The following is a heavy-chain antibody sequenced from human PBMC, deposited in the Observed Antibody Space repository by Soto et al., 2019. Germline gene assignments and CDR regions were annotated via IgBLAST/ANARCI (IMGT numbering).Heavy chain of an antibody. CDR3: ARAEVGYCSSTSCRIPPNY. CDR2: ISAYNGNT. J-gene: IGHJ4*02. D-gene: IGHD2-2*01. Sequence: QVQLVQSGAEVKKPGASVKVSCKASGYTFTSYGISWVRQAPGQGLEWMGWISAYNGNTNYAQKLQGRVTMTTDTSTNTAYMELRSLRSDDTAVYYCARAEVGYCSSTSCRIPPNYWGQGTLVTVSS. V-gene: IGHV1-18*01. CDR1: GYTFTSYG.